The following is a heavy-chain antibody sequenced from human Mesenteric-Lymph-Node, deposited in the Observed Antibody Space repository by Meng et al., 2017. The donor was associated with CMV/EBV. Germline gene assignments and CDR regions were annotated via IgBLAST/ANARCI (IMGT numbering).Heavy chain of an antibody. J-gene: IGHJ6*02. Sequence: ASVKVSCKSSGHTFTGYYIHWVRQAPGQGLEWMGWIGFNSGDTNYAQKFQGRVTMTGDTSISTLYMELRRLSPGDSAVYYCARSGFYYGLDFWGQGTSVTVSS. CDR1: GHTFTGYY. V-gene: IGHV1-2*02. CDR3: ARSGFYYGLDF. CDR2: IGFNSGDT. D-gene: IGHD3-10*01.